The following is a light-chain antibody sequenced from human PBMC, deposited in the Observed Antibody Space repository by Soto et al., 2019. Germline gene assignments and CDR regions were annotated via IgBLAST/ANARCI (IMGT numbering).Light chain of an antibody. CDR1: HSISSN. V-gene: IGKV3-15*01. CDR3: QQYDNWPRT. CDR2: GAS. Sequence: EIVMTQSPATLSVSPGERATLSCRASHSISSNLAWYQQKPGQAPRVLIYGASTRATGIPARFSGSGSGTEFTLTISSLQSEDFAVHYCQQYDNWPRTFGPGTKVNIK. J-gene: IGKJ3*01.